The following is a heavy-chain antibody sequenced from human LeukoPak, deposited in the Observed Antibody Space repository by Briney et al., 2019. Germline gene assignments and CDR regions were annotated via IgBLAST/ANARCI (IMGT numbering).Heavy chain of an antibody. J-gene: IGHJ4*02. V-gene: IGHV4-39*01. CDR1: GGSISSSSYY. CDR3: AKVGDGYNFY. D-gene: IGHD5-24*01. CDR2: IYYSGST. Sequence: PSETLSLTCTVSGGSISSSSYYRGWIRQPPGKGLEWIGSIYYSGSTYYNPSLKSRVTISVDTSKNQFSLKLSSVTAADTAVYYCAKVGDGYNFYWGQGTLVTVSS.